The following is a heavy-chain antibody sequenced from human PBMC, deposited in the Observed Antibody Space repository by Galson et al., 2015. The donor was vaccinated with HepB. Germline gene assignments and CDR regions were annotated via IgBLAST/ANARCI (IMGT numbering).Heavy chain of an antibody. CDR3: AKDLSGRDFWSGYSHYYFDY. Sequence: LRLSCAASGFTFSSYGMHWVRQAPGKGLEWVAVISYDGSNKYYADSVKGRFTISRDNSKNTLYLQMNSLRAEDTAVYYCAKDLSGRDFWSGYSHYYFDYWGQGTLVTVSS. V-gene: IGHV3-30*18. CDR1: GFTFSSYG. CDR2: ISYDGSNK. J-gene: IGHJ4*02. D-gene: IGHD3-3*01.